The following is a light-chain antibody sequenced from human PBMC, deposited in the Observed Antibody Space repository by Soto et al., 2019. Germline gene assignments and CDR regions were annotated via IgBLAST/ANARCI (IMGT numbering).Light chain of an antibody. Sequence: QLVLTQPPSASGTPGQRVTISCSGSNSNTGSNTVNWYQQLPGTAPKLLIYYDNLRPSGVPDRISGSKSGTSASLAISGLQSDDEADYYCAAWDDSLNGRVFGTGTKLTVL. V-gene: IGLV1-44*01. CDR2: YDN. CDR1: NSNTGSNT. CDR3: AAWDDSLNGRV. J-gene: IGLJ1*01.